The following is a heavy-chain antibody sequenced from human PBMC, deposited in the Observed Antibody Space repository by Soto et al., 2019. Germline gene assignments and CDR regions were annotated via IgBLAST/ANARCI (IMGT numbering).Heavy chain of an antibody. Sequence: AGGSLRLSCAASGFTFSSYGMHWVRQAPGKGLEWVAVISYDGSNKYYADSVKGRFTISRDNSKNTLYLQMNSLRAEDTAVYYCAKDLFDYYDSSGYYYPLDYWGQGTLVTVSS. D-gene: IGHD3-22*01. CDR1: GFTFSSYG. CDR3: AKDLFDYYDSSGYYYPLDY. V-gene: IGHV3-30*18. CDR2: ISYDGSNK. J-gene: IGHJ4*02.